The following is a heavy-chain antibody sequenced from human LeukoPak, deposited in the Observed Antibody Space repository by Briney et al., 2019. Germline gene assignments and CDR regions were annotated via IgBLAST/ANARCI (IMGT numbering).Heavy chain of an antibody. D-gene: IGHD6-13*01. V-gene: IGHV3-74*01. CDR2: INSDGTTT. J-gene: IGHJ4*02. Sequence: GGSLRLSCAASGFTFSSYWMHWVRQIPGKGLAWVSRINSDGTTTSYADAVQGRFTISRDNAKNTLYLQMNSLRAEDTAVYYCTRAGYSSSWLGVYWGQGSLVTVSS. CDR3: TRAGYSSSWLGVY. CDR1: GFTFSSYW.